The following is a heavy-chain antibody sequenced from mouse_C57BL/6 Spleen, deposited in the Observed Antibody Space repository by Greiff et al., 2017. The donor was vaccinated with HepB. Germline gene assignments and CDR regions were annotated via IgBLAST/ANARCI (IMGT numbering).Heavy chain of an antibody. CDR3: ARRDGYYVAMDY. D-gene: IGHD2-3*01. Sequence: VQLKESGGGLVKPGGSLKLSCAASGFTFSSYTMSWVRQTPEKRLEWVATISGGGGNTYYPDSVKGRFTISRDNAKNTLYLQMSSLRSEDTALYYCARRDGYYVAMDYWGQGTSVTVSS. CDR2: ISGGGGNT. CDR1: GFTFSSYT. J-gene: IGHJ4*01. V-gene: IGHV5-9*01.